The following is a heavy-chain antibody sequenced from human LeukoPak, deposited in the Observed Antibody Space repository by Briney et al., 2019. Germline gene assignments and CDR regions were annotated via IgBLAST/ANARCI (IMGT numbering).Heavy chain of an antibody. V-gene: IGHV3-33*01. Sequence: GRSLRLSCAASGFTFSSYGMHWVRQAPGKGLEWVAVIWYDGSNKYYADSVKGRFTISRDNSKSTLYLQMNSLRAEDTAVYYCARGPYYYDSSGYYDGHAFDIWGQGTMVTVSS. D-gene: IGHD3-22*01. CDR2: IWYDGSNK. CDR3: ARGPYYYDSSGYYDGHAFDI. J-gene: IGHJ3*02. CDR1: GFTFSSYG.